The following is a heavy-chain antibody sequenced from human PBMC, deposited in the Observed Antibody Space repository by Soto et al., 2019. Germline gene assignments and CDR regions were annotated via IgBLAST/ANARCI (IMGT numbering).Heavy chain of an antibody. Sequence: QVQLVQSGAEVKKPGASVKVSCKASGYTFTSYDINWVRQATGQGLEWMGWMNPNSGNTGYVQKFQGRVTMTRNTSISTADMELSSLRYEDTAVYYCARGLEGTLLLQTLGHDYYYMDVWGKGTTVTVSS. CDR2: MNPNSGNT. V-gene: IGHV1-8*01. J-gene: IGHJ6*03. CDR1: GYTFTSYD. CDR3: ARGLEGTLLLQTLGHDYYYMDV. D-gene: IGHD2-15*01.